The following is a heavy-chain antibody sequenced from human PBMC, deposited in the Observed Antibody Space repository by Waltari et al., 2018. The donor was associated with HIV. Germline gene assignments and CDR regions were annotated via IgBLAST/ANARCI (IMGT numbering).Heavy chain of an antibody. J-gene: IGHJ4*02. D-gene: IGHD3-9*01. V-gene: IGHV4-39*01. CDR1: GGSISSSSSY. CDR2: IYYSGST. CDR3: ARLQEYYDILTGPQAHYYFDY. Sequence: QLQLQESGPGLVKPSETLSLTCTVSGGSISSSSSYWGWIRQPPGKGAAWIGSIYYSGSTYYNPSLKSRVTISVDTSKNQCSLKLSSVTAADTAVYYCARLQEYYDILTGPQAHYYFDYWGQGTLVTVSS.